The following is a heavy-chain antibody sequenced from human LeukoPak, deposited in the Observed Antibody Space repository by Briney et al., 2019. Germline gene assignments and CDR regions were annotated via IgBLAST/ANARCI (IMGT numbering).Heavy chain of an antibody. J-gene: IGHJ1*01. V-gene: IGHV3-74*01. Sequence: GGSLRLSCAASGFTFSSYWMHWVRQAPGKGLVWVSRIKSDGSTNYANSVKGRFTISRDNAQNTVSLQMNSLRAEDTGVYYCARAPSEIGGYYPEYFRHWGQGTLVTVSS. CDR1: GFTFSSYW. D-gene: IGHD3-22*01. CDR2: IKSDGST. CDR3: ARAPSEIGGYYPEYFRH.